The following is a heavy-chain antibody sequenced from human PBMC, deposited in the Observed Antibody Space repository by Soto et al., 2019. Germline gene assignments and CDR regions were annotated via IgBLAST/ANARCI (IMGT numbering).Heavy chain of an antibody. CDR2: FIPILGLA. J-gene: IGHJ4*02. V-gene: IGHV1-69*02. CDR1: GGSFNSHS. CDR3: ARPSSHTATTGTFNY. Sequence: QVQLVQSGAEVKKPGSSVIVSCKASGGSFNSHSINWVRQAPGQGLQWVGRFIPILGLANYAQSFQGRVTITADNATSTVYMELSSLGSDDTAVYYCARPSSHTATTGTFNYWGQGTPVTVSS. D-gene: IGHD1-1*01.